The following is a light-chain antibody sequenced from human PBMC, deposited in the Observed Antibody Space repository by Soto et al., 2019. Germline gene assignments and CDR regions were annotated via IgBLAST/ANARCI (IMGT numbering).Light chain of an antibody. J-gene: IGKJ1*01. V-gene: IGKV3-15*01. Sequence: EILLTQSPATLSVSPGGRATLSCRASQSVGSRYIAWYQQKPGQAPRLLIHGLSTRATGIPARFSGSGSGTVFTPTISLLQSDDFAVYYWQQYNNCRTFGQGTKVDIK. CDR1: QSVGSR. CDR2: GLS. CDR3: QQYNNCRT.